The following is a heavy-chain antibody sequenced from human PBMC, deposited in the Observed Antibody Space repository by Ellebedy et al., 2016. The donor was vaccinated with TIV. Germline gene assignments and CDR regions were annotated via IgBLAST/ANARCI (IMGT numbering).Heavy chain of an antibody. CDR3: ASHRGFYSGWSFDY. D-gene: IGHD5-12*01. V-gene: IGHV4-39*07. CDR2: LKFGGES. J-gene: IGHJ4*02. CDR1: GDSITTSNYF. Sequence: MPSETLSLTCSVSGDSITTSNYFWGSVRKPPWNGLEWIATLKFGGESYFDPPLKSRVTMSLDTSKNQFSLKVNSVTAADTAIYYCASHRGFYSGWSFDYWGQGTLTTVSS.